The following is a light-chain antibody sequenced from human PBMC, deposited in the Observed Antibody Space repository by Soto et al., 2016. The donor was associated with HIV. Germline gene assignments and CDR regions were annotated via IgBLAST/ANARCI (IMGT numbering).Light chain of an antibody. Sequence: SYELTQPPSVSVSPGQTASITCSGRNLGNTYASWYQQKPGQSPLMVIYRDTKRPSGIPERFSGSNSGNTATLTISGTQAMDEADYYCQAWDSSTAVFGGGTKLTVL. CDR3: QAWDSSTAV. CDR2: RDT. CDR1: NLGNTY. J-gene: IGLJ2*01. V-gene: IGLV3-1*01.